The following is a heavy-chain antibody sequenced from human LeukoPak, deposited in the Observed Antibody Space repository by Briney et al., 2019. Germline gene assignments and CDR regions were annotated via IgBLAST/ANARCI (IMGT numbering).Heavy chain of an antibody. Sequence: ASVKVSCKASGYTFTGYYMHWVRQAPGQGLEWMGWINPNSGGTNYAQKFQGRVTMTRGTSISTAYMELSRLRSDDTAVYYCARIQMGSSVDWFDPWGQGTLVTVSS. J-gene: IGHJ5*02. V-gene: IGHV1-2*02. CDR3: ARIQMGSSVDWFDP. D-gene: IGHD5-24*01. CDR2: INPNSGGT. CDR1: GYTFTGYY.